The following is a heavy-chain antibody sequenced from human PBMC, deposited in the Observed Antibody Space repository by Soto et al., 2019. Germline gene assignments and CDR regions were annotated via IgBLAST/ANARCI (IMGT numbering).Heavy chain of an antibody. CDR2: ISYDGSNK. Sequence: PGGSLRLSCAASGFTFSSYAMHWVRQAPGKGLEWVAVISYDGSNKYYADSVKGRFTISRDNSKNTLYLQMNSLRAEDTAVYYCARDPYPRQGLVLMDVWGQGTTVTAP. CDR1: GFTFSSYA. D-gene: IGHD2-8*02. V-gene: IGHV3-30-3*01. J-gene: IGHJ6*02. CDR3: ARDPYPRQGLVLMDV.